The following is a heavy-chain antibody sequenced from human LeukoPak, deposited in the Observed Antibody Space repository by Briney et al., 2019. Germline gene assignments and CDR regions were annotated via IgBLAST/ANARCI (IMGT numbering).Heavy chain of an antibody. CDR3: ARCDHFEVAAKRDWYFDL. V-gene: IGHV1-46*01. J-gene: IGHJ2*01. D-gene: IGHD2-15*01. CDR1: GYTFTSYY. CDR2: INPSSGST. Sequence: ASVKVSCKAAGYTFTSYYMHWVRQAPGQGLEWMGIINPSSGSTSYAQKFQGRVTMTRDMSTSTVYMEMSSLRSEDTAVYYCARCDHFEVAAKRDWYFDLWGRGTLVTVSS.